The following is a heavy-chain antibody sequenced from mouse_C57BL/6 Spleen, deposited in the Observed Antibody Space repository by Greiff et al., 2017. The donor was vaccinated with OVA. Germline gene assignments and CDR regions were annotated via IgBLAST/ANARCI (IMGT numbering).Heavy chain of an antibody. CDR1: GYTFTSYW. CDR3: AREGGDGDYFDY. V-gene: IGHV1-55*01. CDR2: IYPGSGST. D-gene: IGHD3-3*01. J-gene: IGHJ2*01. Sequence: QVQLQQPGAELVKPGASVKMSCKASGYTFTSYWITWVKQRPGQGLEWIGDIYPGSGSTNYNEKFKSKATLTVDTSSSTAYMQLSSLTSEDSAVYYCAREGGDGDYFDYWGQGTTLTVSS.